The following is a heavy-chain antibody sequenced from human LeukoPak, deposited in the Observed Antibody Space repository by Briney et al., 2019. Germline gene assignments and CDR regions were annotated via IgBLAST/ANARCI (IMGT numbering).Heavy chain of an antibody. CDR1: GFTFSNYW. CDR3: ARRNAMDV. CDR2: INRDGSER. J-gene: IGHJ6*02. Sequence: GGSLRLSCAASGFTFSNYWMTWVRQAPGRGLEWVANINRDGSERYYVDSVKGRFTIPRDDAKSSLYLQMNSLRAEDTAVYYCARRNAMDVWGQGTTVIVFS. V-gene: IGHV3-7*03.